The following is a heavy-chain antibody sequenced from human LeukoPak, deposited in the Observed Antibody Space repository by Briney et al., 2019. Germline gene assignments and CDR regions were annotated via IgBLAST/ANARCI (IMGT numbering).Heavy chain of an antibody. CDR3: ARGLWFGEYYYGMDV. J-gene: IGHJ6*02. D-gene: IGHD3-10*01. CDR1: SGSISSTTYY. Sequence: SETLSLTCTVSSGSISSTTYYWAWIRQPPGKGLEWIGSIYYNGDTYYNPSLKSRVIISADTSKNQFSLKLTSVTAADTAVYYCARGLWFGEYYYGMDVWGQGTTVTVSS. V-gene: IGHV4-39*07. CDR2: IYYNGDT.